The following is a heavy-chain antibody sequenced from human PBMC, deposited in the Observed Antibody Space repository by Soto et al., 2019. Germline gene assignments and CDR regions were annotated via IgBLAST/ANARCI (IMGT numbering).Heavy chain of an antibody. V-gene: IGHV4-4*07. Sequence: ASETLSLTCTVSGGSLTKYYWSWIRQPAGKGLEWIGRVSTSGNVVSKASLRSRLTMSVDTSKNQFSLRLTSVTAADTAVYYCARDNNDFWSLYPLAFDDWGQGALVTVAS. CDR3: ARDNNDFWSLYPLAFDD. CDR2: VSTSGNV. D-gene: IGHD3-3*01. J-gene: IGHJ4*02. CDR1: GGSLTKYY.